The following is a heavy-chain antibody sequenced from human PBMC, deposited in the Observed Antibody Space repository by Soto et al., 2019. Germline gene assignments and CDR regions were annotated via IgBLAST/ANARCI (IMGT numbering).Heavy chain of an antibody. J-gene: IGHJ6*02. Sequence: PGGSLRLSCAASGFTFSSYAMSWVRQAPGKGLEWVSAISGSGGSTYYADSAKGRFTISRDNSKNTLYLQMNSLRAEDTAVYYCAKDGLTIFGVRYYYYGMDVWGQGTTVTAP. D-gene: IGHD3-3*01. CDR3: AKDGLTIFGVRYYYYGMDV. CDR1: GFTFSSYA. V-gene: IGHV3-23*01. CDR2: ISGSGGST.